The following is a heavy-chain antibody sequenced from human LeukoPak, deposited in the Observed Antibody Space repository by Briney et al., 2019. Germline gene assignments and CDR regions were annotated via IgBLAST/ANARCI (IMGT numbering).Heavy chain of an antibody. V-gene: IGHV3-23*01. Sequence: GGSLRLSCAASGFTFDDYAMHWVRQAPGQGLKWVSSISGSGGSTYYADSVKGRFTISRDNSKNTLDLQMNSLRAEDTAVYYCARGSSGWSPDYWGQGTLVTVSS. J-gene: IGHJ4*02. D-gene: IGHD6-19*01. CDR1: GFTFDDYA. CDR2: ISGSGGST. CDR3: ARGSSGWSPDY.